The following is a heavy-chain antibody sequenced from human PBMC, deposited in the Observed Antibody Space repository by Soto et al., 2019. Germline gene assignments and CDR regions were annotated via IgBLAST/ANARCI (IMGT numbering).Heavy chain of an antibody. CDR3: ARVDTYDYYYSMDV. Sequence: EVQLVETGGGLIQPGGSLSLSCAASGLAVTSNYMSWVRQAPGKGLEWVSIVYSSGTTYYADSVKRRFTFSRDKSKNTIYLQMRNLRAEDTAVYYCARVDTYDYYYSMDVWGQGTTVTVSS. CDR1: GLAVTSNY. D-gene: IGHD5-18*01. J-gene: IGHJ6*02. V-gene: IGHV3-53*02. CDR2: VYSSGTT.